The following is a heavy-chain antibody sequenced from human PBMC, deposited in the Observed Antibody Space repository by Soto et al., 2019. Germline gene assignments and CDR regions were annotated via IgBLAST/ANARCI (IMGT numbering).Heavy chain of an antibody. J-gene: IGHJ4*02. D-gene: IGHD6-19*01. V-gene: IGHV3-64D*06. CDR2: ISSYGADT. CDR3: VKEGYMRSDWYGQFDY. CDR1: GFTFNSYA. Sequence: GALRLSCSASGFTFNSYAMHWVRQAPGKGLEFVSAISSYGADTYYADSVKGRFAISRDNSKNTLYLQMSSLGAEDTALYYCVKEGYMRSDWYGQFDYWGQGALVTVSS.